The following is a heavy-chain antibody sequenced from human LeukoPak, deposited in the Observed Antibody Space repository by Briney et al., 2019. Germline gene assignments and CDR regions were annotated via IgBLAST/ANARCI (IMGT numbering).Heavy chain of an antibody. CDR3: AREGTIFGVVGYMDV. Sequence: GASVKVSCKASGYTFTSYGISWVRQAPGQGLEWMGWIRAYNGNTNYAQKLQGRVTMTTDTSTSTAYMELRSLRSDDTAVYYCAREGTIFGVVGYMDVWGKGTTVTVSS. D-gene: IGHD3-3*01. V-gene: IGHV1-18*01. J-gene: IGHJ6*03. CDR2: IRAYNGNT. CDR1: GYTFTSYG.